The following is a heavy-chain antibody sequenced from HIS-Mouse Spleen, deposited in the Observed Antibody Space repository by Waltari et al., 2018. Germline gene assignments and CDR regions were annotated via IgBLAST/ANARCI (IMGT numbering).Heavy chain of an antibody. Sequence: QVQLVESGGGVVQPGRSLRLSCAASGFTFSSYGMHWVRQAPGKGLEWVAVIWYDGSNKYYADSVKGRFTISRDNSKNTLYLQMNSLRAEDTAVYYCAKGPQESYSSGWYPLDYWGQGTLVTVSS. V-gene: IGHV3-33*06. CDR2: IWYDGSNK. CDR1: GFTFSSYG. CDR3: AKGPQESYSSGWYPLDY. D-gene: IGHD6-19*01. J-gene: IGHJ4*02.